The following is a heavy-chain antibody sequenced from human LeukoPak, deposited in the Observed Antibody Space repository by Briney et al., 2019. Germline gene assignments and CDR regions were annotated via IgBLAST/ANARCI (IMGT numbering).Heavy chain of an antibody. J-gene: IGHJ4*02. CDR3: ARDLRSVTTGDFGDY. Sequence: PSETLSLTCAVYGGSLSSYYWSWVRQAPGKGLEWVSSISSSSSYIYYADSVKGRFTISRDNAKNSLYLQMNSLRAEDTAVYYCARDLRSVTTGDFGDYWGQGTLVTVSS. V-gene: IGHV3-21*01. CDR1: GGSLSSYY. D-gene: IGHD4-11*01. CDR2: ISSSSSYI.